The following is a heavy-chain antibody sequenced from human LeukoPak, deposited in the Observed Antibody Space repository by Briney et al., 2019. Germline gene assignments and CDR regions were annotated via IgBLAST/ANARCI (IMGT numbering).Heavy chain of an antibody. D-gene: IGHD5-18*01. CDR1: EFTFSSYA. V-gene: IGHV3-23*01. CDR3: AKDLGYSYGYDYYYGMDV. Sequence: HPGGSLRLSCAASEFTFSSYAMSWVRQAPGKGLEWVSAISGSGGSTYYADSVKGRFTISRDNSKNTLYLQMNSLRAEDTAVYYCAKDLGYSYGYDYYYGMDVWGQGTTVTVSS. CDR2: ISGSGGST. J-gene: IGHJ6*02.